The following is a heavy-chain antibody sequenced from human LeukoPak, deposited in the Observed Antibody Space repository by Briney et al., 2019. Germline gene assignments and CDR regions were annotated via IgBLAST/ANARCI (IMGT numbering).Heavy chain of an antibody. J-gene: IGHJ3*02. Sequence: GGSLRLSCAASGFIFSSYSMNWVRQAPGKGLEWISYISYSSSTIYYADSVKGRFTISRDNAKNSLYLQMNGLRVEDTAVYYCARVRGWYRNAFDIWGQGTMVTVSS. D-gene: IGHD6-19*01. V-gene: IGHV3-48*01. CDR3: ARVRGWYRNAFDI. CDR1: GFIFSSYS. CDR2: ISYSSSTI.